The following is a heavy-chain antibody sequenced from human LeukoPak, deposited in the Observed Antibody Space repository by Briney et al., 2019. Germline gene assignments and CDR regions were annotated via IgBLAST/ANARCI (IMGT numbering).Heavy chain of an antibody. CDR2: IIPIFGTA. D-gene: IGHD3-9*01. CDR3: AKEGDYDILTGYPRGIDY. CDR1: GGTFSSYA. Sequence: SVKVSCKASGGTFSSYAINWVRQAPGQGLEWMGGIIPIFGTANYAQKFQGRVTITADESTSTAYMELSSLRSEDTAVYYCAKEGDYDILTGYPRGIDYWGQGTLVTVSS. V-gene: IGHV1-69*01. J-gene: IGHJ4*02.